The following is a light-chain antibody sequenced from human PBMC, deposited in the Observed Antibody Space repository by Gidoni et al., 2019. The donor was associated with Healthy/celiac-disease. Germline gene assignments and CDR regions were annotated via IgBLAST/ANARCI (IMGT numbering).Light chain of an antibody. CDR2: DAS. CDR1: QSASSY. J-gene: IGKJ5*01. V-gene: IGKV3-11*01. Sequence: EIVLPPSPATLSSSPGERATLSGRASQSASSYLAWYEQKPGQAPRLLIYDASNRATGIPARLSGSGSGTDFTLTISSLEAEDFAVYYCQQRSNWHRVTFGQGTRLEIK. CDR3: QQRSNWHRVT.